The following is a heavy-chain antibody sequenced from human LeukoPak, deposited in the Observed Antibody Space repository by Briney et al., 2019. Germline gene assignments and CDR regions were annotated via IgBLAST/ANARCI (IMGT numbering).Heavy chain of an antibody. CDR3: ARGVVELDY. J-gene: IGHJ4*02. D-gene: IGHD1-1*01. Sequence: SETLSLTCAVYGGSFSGYYCSWIRQPPGRGLEWIGEITHSGSPNYNPSRKSRVNISVDTSKNQFSLKLSSVTAADTGVYYCARGVVELDYWGQGTLVTVSS. CDR2: ITHSGSP. V-gene: IGHV4-34*01. CDR1: GGSFSGYY.